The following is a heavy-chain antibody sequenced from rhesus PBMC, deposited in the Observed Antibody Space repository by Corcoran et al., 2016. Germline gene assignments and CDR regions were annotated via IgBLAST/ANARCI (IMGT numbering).Heavy chain of an antibody. Sequence: VQLQESGPGLVKPSATLSLTCAVSGYSISRGYGWGWIRQPPGKGLECIGQIDGGSGSTYDNPARKRRGTVAKDTAKNQVSLKLSSVTAADTAVYYCARDSGSYCDYWGQGALVTVSS. CDR1: GYSISRGYG. V-gene: IGHV4-127*01. D-gene: IGHD3-16*01. CDR3: ARDSGSYCDY. J-gene: IGHJ4*01. CDR2: IDGGSGST.